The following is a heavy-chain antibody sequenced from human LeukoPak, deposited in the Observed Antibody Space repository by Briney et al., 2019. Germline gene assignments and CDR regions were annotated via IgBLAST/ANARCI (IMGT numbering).Heavy chain of an antibody. D-gene: IGHD3-22*01. J-gene: IGHJ4*02. Sequence: GGSLRLSCVASVFTLRSYEMYTVRPAPGKGVEWVSHISSGGSTIYYADSVKGRFTISRDNAKNSLYLQMNSLRAEDTAVYYCAREEADSSGYFDYWGQGTLVTVSS. CDR3: AREEADSSGYFDY. V-gene: IGHV3-48*03. CDR1: VFTLRSYE. CDR2: ISSGGSTI.